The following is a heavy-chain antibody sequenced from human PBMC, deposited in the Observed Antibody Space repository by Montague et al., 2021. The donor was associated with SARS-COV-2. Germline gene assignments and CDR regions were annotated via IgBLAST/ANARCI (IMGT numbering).Heavy chain of an antibody. D-gene: IGHD3-22*01. J-gene: IGHJ4*02. Sequence: SLSLSCAASGFTFSSYWMSWVRQAPGKGLEWVANIKEDGSEKKYVGSVKGRFTISRDNAKDSLYLQMNGLRAEDTAVYYCAREYFDNSGMGHYWGQGTLVTVSS. CDR2: IKEDGSEK. V-gene: IGHV3-7*01. CDR3: AREYFDNSGMGHY. CDR1: GFTFSSYW.